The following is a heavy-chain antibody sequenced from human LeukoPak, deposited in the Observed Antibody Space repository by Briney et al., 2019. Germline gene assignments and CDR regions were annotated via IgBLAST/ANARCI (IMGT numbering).Heavy chain of an antibody. V-gene: IGHV3-23*01. CDR1: GFTFNSYA. CDR2: ISGSGGSR. J-gene: IGHJ6*02. D-gene: IGHD2-15*01. Sequence: GGSLRLSCAASGFTFNSYAMSWVRQAPGKGLEWVSGISGSGGSRYYADSVKGRFTISRDNSKSTLYLQMNTLRAENTALYYCAKRGYCSGGSCAYYYYYGLDVWGQGTTVTVSS. CDR3: AKRGYCSGGSCAYYYYYGLDV.